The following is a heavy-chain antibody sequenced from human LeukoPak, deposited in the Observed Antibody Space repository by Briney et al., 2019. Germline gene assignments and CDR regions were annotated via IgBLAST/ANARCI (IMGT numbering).Heavy chain of an antibody. J-gene: IGHJ4*02. Sequence: ASVKVSCKASGYTFTSYDINWVRQATGQGLEWMGWMNPNSGNTGYAQKFQGRVTMTRNTSISTAYMELSSLRSEDTAVYYCARVSLYYGSPDYWGQGTLVTVSS. CDR1: GYTFTSYD. CDR2: MNPNSGNT. V-gene: IGHV1-8*01. D-gene: IGHD3-10*01. CDR3: ARVSLYYGSPDY.